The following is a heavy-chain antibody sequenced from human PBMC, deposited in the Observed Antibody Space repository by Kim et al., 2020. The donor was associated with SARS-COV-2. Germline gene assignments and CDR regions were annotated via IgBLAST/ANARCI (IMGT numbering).Heavy chain of an antibody. Sequence: SETLSLTCTVSGDSISRSSNYWGWIRQPPGKGLEWIGSINYSGNTYYNPSLKSRVTISVDTSKNQFSLKMRSVTAADTAVYYCARLVSENSAVVYWGQGT. D-gene: IGHD2-21*01. V-gene: IGHV4-39*01. CDR1: GDSISRSSNY. CDR3: ARLVSENSAVVY. J-gene: IGHJ4*02. CDR2: INYSGNT.